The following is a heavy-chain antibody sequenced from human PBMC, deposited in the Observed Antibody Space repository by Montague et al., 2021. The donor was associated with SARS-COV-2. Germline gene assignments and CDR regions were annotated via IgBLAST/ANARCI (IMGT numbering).Heavy chain of an antibody. CDR3: ARGRPVQGSFRHFDSISSGAFDT. CDR2: INQGGAP. Sequence: SDTLSLTCAVSRGSFSNYYWTWIRQSPGKGLEWIGEINQGGAPNYTPSLKSRVTISLDTSKKQISLKLNSVTVADTAVFFCARGRPVQGSFRHFDSISSGAFDTGAQGSLVIVSS. CDR1: RGSFSNYY. J-gene: IGHJ3*02. V-gene: IGHV4-34*01. D-gene: IGHD3-9*01.